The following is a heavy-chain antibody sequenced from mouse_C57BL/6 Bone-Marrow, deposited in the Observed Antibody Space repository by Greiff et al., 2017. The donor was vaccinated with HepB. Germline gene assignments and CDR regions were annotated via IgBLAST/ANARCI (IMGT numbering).Heavy chain of an antibody. CDR1: GFTFSSYT. Sequence: EVQRVESGGGLVKPGGSLKLSCAASGFTFSSYTMSWVRQTPEKRLEWVATISGGGGNTYYPDSVKGRFTISRDNAKNTLYLQMSSLRSEDTALYYCARHDTTVGDWYFDVWGTGTTVTVSS. D-gene: IGHD1-1*01. V-gene: IGHV5-9*01. J-gene: IGHJ1*03. CDR3: ARHDTTVGDWYFDV. CDR2: ISGGGGNT.